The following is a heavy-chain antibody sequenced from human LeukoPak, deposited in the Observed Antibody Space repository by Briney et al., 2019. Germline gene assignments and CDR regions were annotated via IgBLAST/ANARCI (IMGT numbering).Heavy chain of an antibody. CDR3: ARGPPLAYYGTGGYYFFDY. D-gene: IGHD3-22*01. CDR2: VNHSGST. J-gene: IGHJ4*02. Sequence: PSETLALTCSAYGGSFGGYFWSWIRQPRGEGLEWIGEVNHSGSTNYNPSLKSRVTISVDTSRTQFSLNLRSVTAADTAVYYCARGPPLAYYGTGGYYFFDYWGQGILVTVSP. V-gene: IGHV4-34*01. CDR1: GGSFGGYF.